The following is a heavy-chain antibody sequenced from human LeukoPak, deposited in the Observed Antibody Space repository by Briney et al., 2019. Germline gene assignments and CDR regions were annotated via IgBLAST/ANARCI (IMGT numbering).Heavy chain of an antibody. CDR2: ISYDGHNT. CDR3: ARDSGYNWFDP. CDR1: GFIISNYP. V-gene: IGHV3-30*14. Sequence: PGTSLKLFCGASGFIISNYPMHWVRQAPHKGLEWVSLISYDGHNTYYADSVKGRFTISRDDSKNTLYLQMNSLRAEDTAVYYCARDSGYNWFDPWGQGTLVTVSS. J-gene: IGHJ5*02.